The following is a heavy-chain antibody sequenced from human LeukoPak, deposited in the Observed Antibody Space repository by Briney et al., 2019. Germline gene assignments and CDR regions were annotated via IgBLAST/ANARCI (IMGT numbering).Heavy chain of an antibody. CDR2: IWHDASNK. CDR3: ARVGLGIGDY. CDR1: GFTFSSYG. D-gene: IGHD7-27*01. V-gene: IGHV3-33*01. Sequence: GGSLRLSCTASGFTFSSYGMHWGRQAPGKGLEWVAIIWHDASNKYYADSVKGRFTISRDNSKNTMYLEMNSLRVEDTAVYYCARVGLGIGDYWGQGTLVTVSS. J-gene: IGHJ4*02.